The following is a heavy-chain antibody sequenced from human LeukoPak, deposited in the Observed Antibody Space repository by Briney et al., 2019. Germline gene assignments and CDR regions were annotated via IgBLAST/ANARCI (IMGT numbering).Heavy chain of an antibody. CDR3: ARVVVIAARRSVDY. J-gene: IGHJ4*02. CDR1: GGSISSGDYY. V-gene: IGHV4-30-4*08. CDR2: IYYSGST. Sequence: PSETLSLTCTVSGGSISSGDYYWSWIRRPPGKGLEWIGYIYYSGSTYYNPSLKSRVTIPVDTSKNQFSLKLSSVTAADTAVYYCARVVVIAARRSVDYWGQGTLVTVSS. D-gene: IGHD2-2*01.